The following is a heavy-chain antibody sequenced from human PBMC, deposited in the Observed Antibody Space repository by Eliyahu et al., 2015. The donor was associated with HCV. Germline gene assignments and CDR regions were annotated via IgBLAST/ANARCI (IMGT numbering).Heavy chain of an antibody. CDR1: GFIFDNFG. CDR3: ARDSLSLPLPATVAGLPDY. V-gene: IGHV3-33*08. J-gene: IGHJ4*02. Sequence: QVQLVASGGGVVQPGRSLRLSCVASGFIFDNFGXHWVRQAPGKGAGWVAIIWYDGTITYYADSVKGRFTISRDDSENTVFLQIDSLRAEDTAVYYCARDSLSLPLPATVAGLPDYWGQGTLVTVSS. CDR2: IWYDGTIT. D-gene: IGHD6-19*01.